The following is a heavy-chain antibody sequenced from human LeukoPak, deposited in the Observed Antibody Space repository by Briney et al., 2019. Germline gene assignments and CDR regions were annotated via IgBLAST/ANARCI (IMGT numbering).Heavy chain of an antibody. CDR2: ISSSSSYI. V-gene: IGHV3-21*01. CDR1: GFTFSSYS. D-gene: IGHD1-26*01. J-gene: IGHJ3*02. Sequence: GGSLRLSCAASGFTFSSYSMNWVRQAPGKGLEWVSSISSSSSYIYYADSVKGRFTISRDNAKNSLYLQMNSLRAEDTAVYYCARALWDLDAFDIWGQGTMVTVSS. CDR3: ARALWDLDAFDI.